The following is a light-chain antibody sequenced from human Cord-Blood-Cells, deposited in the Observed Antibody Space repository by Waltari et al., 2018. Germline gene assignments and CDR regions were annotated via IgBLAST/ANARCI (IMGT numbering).Light chain of an antibody. CDR2: DVS. J-gene: IGLJ2*01. V-gene: IGLV2-11*01. CDR3: CSYAGSYTVV. CDR1: SSDVGGNNY. Sequence: QSALTQPRSVPGSPGQSFTISCTGTSSDVGGNNYVSWYQQPPGKPPKLMIYDVSKRASGVPDCFSGSKSGNTASLTISGLQAEDEADYYCCSYAGSYTVVFGGGTKLTVL.